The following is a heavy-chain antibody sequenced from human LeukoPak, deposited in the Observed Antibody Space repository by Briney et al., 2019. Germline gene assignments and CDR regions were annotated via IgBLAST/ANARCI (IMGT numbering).Heavy chain of an antibody. V-gene: IGHV3-23*01. D-gene: IGHD6-13*01. CDR2: ISGSGGST. CDR1: GFTFSSYA. Sequence: GGSLRLSCAASGFTFSSYAMSWVRQAPGKGLEWVSAISGSGGSTYYADSVKGRFTISRDNSKNTLYLQMNSLRAEDTAVYYCARRKAAVSQGVWFDPWGQGTLVTVSS. CDR3: ARRKAAVSQGVWFDP. J-gene: IGHJ5*02.